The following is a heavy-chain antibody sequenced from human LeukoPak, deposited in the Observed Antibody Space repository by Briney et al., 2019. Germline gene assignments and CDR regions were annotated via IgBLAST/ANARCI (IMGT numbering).Heavy chain of an antibody. V-gene: IGHV4-59*01. CDR3: ARDRAAGTLDF. D-gene: IGHD6-13*01. J-gene: IGHJ4*02. Sequence: SETLSLTCTVSSGSITGYYWAWIRQPPGKGLEWIGYIQYSGTTEYTPSLASRASISVDTAKDQFSLNLRSVTAADTAVYYCARDRAAGTLDFWGQGTLVTVSS. CDR2: IQYSGTT. CDR1: SGSITGYY.